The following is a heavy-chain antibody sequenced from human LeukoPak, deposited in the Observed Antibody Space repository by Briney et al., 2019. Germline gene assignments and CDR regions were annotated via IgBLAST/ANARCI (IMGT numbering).Heavy chain of an antibody. J-gene: IGHJ4*02. CDR3: AKVSGSSSFDY. CDR1: GFTFRDYA. CDR2: FSAGGNRT. Sequence: GGSLRLSCAASGFTFRDYAMTWVRQAPGKGPEWVSTFSAGGNRTYYADSVKGRFIITRDNSKNTLYLQMNSLRAEDTAVYYCAKVSGSSSFDYWGQGTLVTVSS. V-gene: IGHV3-23*01. D-gene: IGHD6-6*01.